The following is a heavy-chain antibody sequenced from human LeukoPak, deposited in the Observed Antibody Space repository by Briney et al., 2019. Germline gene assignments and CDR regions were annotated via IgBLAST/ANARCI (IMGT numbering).Heavy chain of an antibody. CDR2: IYYSGST. CDR3: ARATYSRGWFHFDY. Sequence: PSETLSLTCTVSGGSISTYYWTWIRQPPGKGLGWIGYIYYSGSTNYNPSLKSRVTISLDSSKNQFSLKLTSVTAADTAVYYCARATYSRGWFHFDYWGRGTLVTVSS. D-gene: IGHD6-19*01. CDR1: GGSISTYY. J-gene: IGHJ4*02. V-gene: IGHV4-59*13.